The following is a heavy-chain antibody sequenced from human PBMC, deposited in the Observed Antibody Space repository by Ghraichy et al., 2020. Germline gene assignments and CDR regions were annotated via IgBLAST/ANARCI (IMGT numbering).Heavy chain of an antibody. CDR2: ISYDGSNK. CDR3: ARVRRVAGLPHYYYGMDV. CDR1: GFTFSSYA. Sequence: GGSLRLSCAASGFTFSSYAMHWVRQAPGKGLEWVAVISYDGSNKYYADSVKGRFTISRDNSKNTLYLQMNSLRAEDTAVYYCARVRRVAGLPHYYYGMDVWGQGTTVIVSS. D-gene: IGHD6-19*01. J-gene: IGHJ6*02. V-gene: IGHV3-30*04.